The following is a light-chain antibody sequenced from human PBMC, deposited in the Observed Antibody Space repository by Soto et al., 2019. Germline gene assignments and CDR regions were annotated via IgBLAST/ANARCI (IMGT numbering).Light chain of an antibody. CDR3: QQSDGSAYS. J-gene: IGKJ2*03. Sequence: EIVLTQSPGTLSLSPGERATLSCRASQSVVSNALSWYQQKPGQAPRLLIYGASSRATGISDRFSGSGSGTDFTLTISRLEPEDFAVFYCQQSDGSAYSFGQGTRLEIK. CDR1: QSVVSNA. CDR2: GAS. V-gene: IGKV3-20*01.